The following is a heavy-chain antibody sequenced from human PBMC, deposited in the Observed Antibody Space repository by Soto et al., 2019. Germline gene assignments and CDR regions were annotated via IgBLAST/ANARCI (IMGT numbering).Heavy chain of an antibody. J-gene: IGHJ4*02. V-gene: IGHV3-23*01. Sequence: GGSLRLSCAASGFSFSTYAMTWVRQAPGKGLEWVSAISGSGGRAYNADPVKGRFTISRDNSKNTLYLQMNSLRAGDTAVYYCAKDRVGRSGWYYFDYWGQGALVTGSS. CDR1: GFSFSTYA. CDR2: ISGSGGRA. D-gene: IGHD6-19*01. CDR3: AKDRVGRSGWYYFDY.